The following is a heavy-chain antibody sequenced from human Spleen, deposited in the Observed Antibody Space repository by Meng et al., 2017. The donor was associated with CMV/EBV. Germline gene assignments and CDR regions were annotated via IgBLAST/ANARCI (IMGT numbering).Heavy chain of an antibody. CDR2: IIPIFGMV. CDR3: ARYCGTTTCYPDYYFDY. Sequence: SVKVSCKASGYTFTSYDINWVRQATGQGLEWMGWIIPIFGMVNYTQKFQGRVTITTDESTSTAYMELSSLRSEDTAVYYCARYCGTTTCYPDYYFDYWGQGTLVTVS. V-gene: IGHV1-69*05. D-gene: IGHD2-2*01. CDR1: GYTFTSYD. J-gene: IGHJ4*02.